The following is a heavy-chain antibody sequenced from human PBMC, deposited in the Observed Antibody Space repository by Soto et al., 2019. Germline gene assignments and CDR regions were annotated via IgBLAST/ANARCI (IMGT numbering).Heavy chain of an antibody. Sequence: GGSLRLSCAASGFTFSTYAMSWVRQAPGKGLEWVSAISTSVGSTYYTDSVKGRFTISRDSSKNTLYLQMNSLRAEDTAVYYCAKGGQSYDYWGQGTLVTVSS. J-gene: IGHJ4*02. V-gene: IGHV3-23*01. CDR2: ISTSVGST. CDR1: GFTFSTYA. D-gene: IGHD3-10*01. CDR3: AKGGQSYDY.